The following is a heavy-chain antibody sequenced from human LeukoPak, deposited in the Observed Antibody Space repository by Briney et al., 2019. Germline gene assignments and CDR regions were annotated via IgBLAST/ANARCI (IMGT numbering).Heavy chain of an antibody. Sequence: PGGSLRLSCAVSGFTFSSYAMSWVRQAPGKGLEWVSAISGSGGSTYYADSVKGRFTISRDNSKNTLYLQMNSLRAEDTAVHYCAKYYYDSSGYQAFDYWGQGTLVTVSS. D-gene: IGHD3-22*01. V-gene: IGHV3-23*01. CDR1: GFTFSSYA. J-gene: IGHJ4*02. CDR3: AKYYYDSSGYQAFDY. CDR2: ISGSGGST.